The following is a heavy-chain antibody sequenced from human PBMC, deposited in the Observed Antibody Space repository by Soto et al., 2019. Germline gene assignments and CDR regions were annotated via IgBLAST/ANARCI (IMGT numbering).Heavy chain of an antibody. Sequence: PPETLSLTCAVSGASLTSGTYSWNWIRQPPGKGLECIGYIVPSGATYYNLSLKSRVSIAIDDSKSLCSLNLRTLTAANMTVYYYARGREFDSWGQGTLVTVSS. J-gene: IGHJ4*02. CDR3: ARGREFDS. CDR1: GASLTSGTYS. V-gene: IGHV4-30-2*01. CDR2: IVPSGAT.